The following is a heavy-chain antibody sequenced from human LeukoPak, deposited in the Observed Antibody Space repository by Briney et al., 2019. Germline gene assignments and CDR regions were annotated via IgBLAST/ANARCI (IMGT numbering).Heavy chain of an antibody. CDR1: GGSISSYY. Sequence: SETLSLTCTVSGGSISSYYWSWIRQPPGKGLEWIGYIYYSGSTNYNPSLKSRVTISVDTSKNQFSLKLSSVTAADTAVYYCARVGSSTDGEIDYWGQGTLVTVSS. CDR2: IYYSGST. J-gene: IGHJ4*02. D-gene: IGHD2-2*01. CDR3: ARVGSSTDGEIDY. V-gene: IGHV4-59*01.